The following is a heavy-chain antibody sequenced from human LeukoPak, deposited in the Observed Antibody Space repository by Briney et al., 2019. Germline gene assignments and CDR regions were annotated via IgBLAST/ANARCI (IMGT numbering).Heavy chain of an antibody. D-gene: IGHD1-26*01. V-gene: IGHV1-46*01. CDR3: ARALYSGSYYHWFDP. Sequence: ASVKVSCKASGYTFTSYYMHWVRQAPGQGLEWMGIINPSGGSTSYAQKFQGRVTMTRDTSTSTAYMELSSLRSEDTAVYYCARALYSGSYYHWFDPWGQGTLVTVSS. CDR2: INPSGGST. CDR1: GYTFTSYY. J-gene: IGHJ5*02.